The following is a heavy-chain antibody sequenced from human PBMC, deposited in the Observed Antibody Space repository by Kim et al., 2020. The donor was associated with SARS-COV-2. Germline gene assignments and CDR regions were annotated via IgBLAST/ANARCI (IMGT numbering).Heavy chain of an antibody. V-gene: IGHV1-3*01. Sequence: ASVKVSCKASGYTFTSYAMHWVRQAPGQRLEWMGWINAGNGNTKYSQKFQGRVTITRDTSASTAYMELSSLRSEDTAVYYCAREGDYGGISDYWGQGTLVTVSS. CDR2: INAGNGNT. CDR1: GYTFTSYA. D-gene: IGHD4-17*01. J-gene: IGHJ4*02. CDR3: AREGDYGGISDY.